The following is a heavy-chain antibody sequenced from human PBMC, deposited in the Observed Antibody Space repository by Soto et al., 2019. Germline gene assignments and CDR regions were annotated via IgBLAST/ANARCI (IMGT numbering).Heavy chain of an antibody. CDR3: ATFGVIGEPFDY. V-gene: IGHV4-30-4*01. D-gene: IGHD3-10*01. CDR1: GGSISSGDYY. Sequence: QVQVQESGPGLVKPSQTLSLTCTVSGGSISSGDYYWSWIRQPPGKGLEWIGYIYYSGSTYYNPSLKSRVTLSLDTPSNQFSLRLSSLTAADTAVYYCATFGVIGEPFDYWGQGTLVTVSS. CDR2: IYYSGST. J-gene: IGHJ4*02.